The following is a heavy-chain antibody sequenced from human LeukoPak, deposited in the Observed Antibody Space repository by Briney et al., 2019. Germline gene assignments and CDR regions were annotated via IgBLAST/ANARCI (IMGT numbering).Heavy chain of an antibody. CDR2: ISSSSSTT. V-gene: IGHV3-48*01. CDR3: ARQYGYSYGYDY. J-gene: IGHJ4*02. Sequence: PGGSLRLSCAASGFTFSSYSMNWVRQAPGKGLEWVSYISSSSSTTYYADSVKGRFTISRDNAKNSLYLQMNSLRAEDTAVYYCARQYGYSYGYDYWGQGTLVTVSS. D-gene: IGHD5-18*01. CDR1: GFTFSSYS.